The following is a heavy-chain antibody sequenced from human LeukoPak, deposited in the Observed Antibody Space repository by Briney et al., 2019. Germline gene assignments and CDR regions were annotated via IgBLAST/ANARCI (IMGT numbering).Heavy chain of an antibody. Sequence: SETLSLTCTVSGGSIRSFYWSWIRQPPGKGLEWIGYIFYSGSTNYNPSLKSRVTISVDTSKNQFSLKLSSVTAADTAVYYCATRGIAVAGTFDYWGQGTLVTVST. D-gene: IGHD6-19*01. CDR3: ATRGIAVAGTFDY. V-gene: IGHV4-59*08. CDR2: IFYSGST. CDR1: GGSIRSFY. J-gene: IGHJ4*02.